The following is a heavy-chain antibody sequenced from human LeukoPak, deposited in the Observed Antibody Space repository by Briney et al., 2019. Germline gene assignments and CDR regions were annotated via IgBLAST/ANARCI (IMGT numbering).Heavy chain of an antibody. D-gene: IGHD3-10*01. CDR3: AREIRYYGSGSGLNWFDP. J-gene: IGHJ5*02. Sequence: SETLSLTCTVSGGSISSSSYYWGWIRQPPGKGLEWIGSIYYSGSTYYNPSLKSRVTISVDTSKNQFSLKLSSVTAADTAVYYCAREIRYYGSGSGLNWFDPWGQGTLVTVSS. CDR2: IYYSGST. CDR1: GGSISSSSYY. V-gene: IGHV4-39*07.